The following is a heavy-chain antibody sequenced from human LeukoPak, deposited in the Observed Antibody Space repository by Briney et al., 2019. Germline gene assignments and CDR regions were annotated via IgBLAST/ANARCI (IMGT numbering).Heavy chain of an antibody. Sequence: GRSLRLSCAASGFTFSSYGMHWVRQAPGKGLEWVAVISYDGSNKYYADSVKGRFTISRDNSKNTLYLRMNSLRAEDTAAYYCAKDLLKYGDWGQGTLVTVSS. V-gene: IGHV3-30*18. CDR2: ISYDGSNK. CDR3: AKDLLKYGD. CDR1: GFTFSSYG. J-gene: IGHJ4*02. D-gene: IGHD2/OR15-2a*01.